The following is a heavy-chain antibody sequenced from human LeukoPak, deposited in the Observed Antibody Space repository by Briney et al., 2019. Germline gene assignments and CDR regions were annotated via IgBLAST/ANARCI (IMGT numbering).Heavy chain of an antibody. CDR2: ISANNGNT. J-gene: IGHJ4*02. V-gene: IGHV1-18*01. D-gene: IGHD5-18*01. CDR3: ARERLSGYSYGSELDY. Sequence: ASVKVSCKASGYTFTNYGISWVRQAPGHGLEWMGWISANNGNTNYVQKLQGRVTMTTDTSTNTAYLELRSLRSDDTAVYYCARERLSGYSYGSELDYWCQGTLLTVSS. CDR1: GYTFTNYG.